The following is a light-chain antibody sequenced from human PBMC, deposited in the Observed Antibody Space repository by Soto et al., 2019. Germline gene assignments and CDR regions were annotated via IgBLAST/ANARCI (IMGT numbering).Light chain of an antibody. CDR3: QQSYSTPGT. Sequence: DIQMTQSPSSLSASVGDRVTITCRASQSISSYLNWYQQKPGKAPKLLIYAASSLQSGVPSRFSGSGSGTDFTLTISSLQPEHFATYYCQQSYSTPGTFGQGTKV. V-gene: IGKV1-39*01. CDR1: QSISSY. J-gene: IGKJ1*01. CDR2: AAS.